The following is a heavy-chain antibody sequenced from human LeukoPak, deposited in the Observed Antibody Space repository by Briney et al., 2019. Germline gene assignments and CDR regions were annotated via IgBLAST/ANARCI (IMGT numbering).Heavy chain of an antibody. V-gene: IGHV3-11*01. J-gene: IGHJ4*02. CDR1: GFTFSDYY. CDR3: ARDGDSGSYYIDY. Sequence: GGSLRLSCAASGFTFSDYYMSWIRQAPGKGLEWVSYISSSGGAIYFADSVKGRFTIPRDNAKKSLHLQMNSLRAEDTAVYYCARDGDSGSYYIDYWGQGTLVTVSS. CDR2: ISSSGGAI. D-gene: IGHD3-10*01.